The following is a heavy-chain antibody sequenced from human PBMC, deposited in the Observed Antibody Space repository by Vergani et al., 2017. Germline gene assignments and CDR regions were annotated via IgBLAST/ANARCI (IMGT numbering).Heavy chain of an antibody. D-gene: IGHD6-13*01. CDR1: GFTFSNYA. CDR3: AKDITAGRPEGDAFDI. J-gene: IGHJ3*02. CDR2: ISWNSGSI. V-gene: IGHV3-9*01. Sequence: VQLVESGGGVVQPGRSLRLSCAASGFTFSNYAMHWVRQAPGKGLEWVSGISWNSGSIGYADSVKGRFTISRDNAKNSLYLQMNSLRAEDTALYYCAKDITAGRPEGDAFDIWGQGTMVTVSS.